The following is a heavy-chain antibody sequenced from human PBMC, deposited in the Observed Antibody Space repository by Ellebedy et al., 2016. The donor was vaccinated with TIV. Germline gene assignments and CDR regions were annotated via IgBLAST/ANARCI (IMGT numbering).Heavy chain of an antibody. J-gene: IGHJ4*02. CDR1: GFAFSANG. Sequence: GESLKISCAASGFAFSANGMSWVRQAPGKGLEWASGIDGSENTDYGDSVKGRFTISRDISKNTLYLQMNSLRAEDTALYYCTKDSGWEHEYWGQGTLVTISS. D-gene: IGHD3-10*01. V-gene: IGHV3-23*01. CDR2: IDGSENT. CDR3: TKDSGWEHEY.